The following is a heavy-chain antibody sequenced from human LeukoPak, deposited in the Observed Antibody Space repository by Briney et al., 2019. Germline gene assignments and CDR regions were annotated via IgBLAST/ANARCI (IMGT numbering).Heavy chain of an antibody. J-gene: IGHJ4*02. CDR2: IHHSGTT. V-gene: IGHV4-4*02. CDR3: ARAFLVGYSPEEYFFDY. CDR1: GGSISSSTW. Sequence: SGTLSLTCTVSGGSISSSTWWGWVRQPPGKGLECIGEIHHSGTTDYNPSLKSRVTISVDKSKNQFSLKLNSVTAADTAAYYCARAFLVGYSPEEYFFDYWGQGTLVTVSS. D-gene: IGHD2-15*01.